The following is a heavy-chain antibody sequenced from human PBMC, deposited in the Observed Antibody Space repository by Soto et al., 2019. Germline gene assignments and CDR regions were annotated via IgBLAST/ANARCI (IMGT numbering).Heavy chain of an antibody. CDR1: GYTFTSYG. D-gene: IGHD2-15*01. CDR3: ARGISGGSWLPGAFDY. CDR2: ISAYNGNT. V-gene: IGHV1-18*01. Sequence: ASVKVSCKASGYTFTSYGISWVRQAPGQGLEWMGWISAYNGNTNYAQKLQGRVTMTTDTSTSTAYMELRSLGSDDTAVYYCARGISGGSWLPGAFDYWGQGTLVTVSS. J-gene: IGHJ4*02.